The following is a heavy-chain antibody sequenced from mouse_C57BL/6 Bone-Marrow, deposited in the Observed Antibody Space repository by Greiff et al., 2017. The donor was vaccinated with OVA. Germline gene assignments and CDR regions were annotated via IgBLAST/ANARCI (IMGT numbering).Heavy chain of an antibody. CDR1: GFTFTDYY. CDR3: DRPSVNYWYFDG. Sequence: EVQLVESGAELVKPGASVKLSCTASGFTFTDYYMHWVKQRTEQGLEWIGRIAPEDGVTNYAPKFKGTATITADTSSNTAYLQLSSLTSEDTAVCYCDRPSVNYWYFDGWGTGTTVTVSS. J-gene: IGHJ1*03. CDR2: IAPEDGVT. D-gene: IGHD6-1*01. V-gene: IGHV14-2*01.